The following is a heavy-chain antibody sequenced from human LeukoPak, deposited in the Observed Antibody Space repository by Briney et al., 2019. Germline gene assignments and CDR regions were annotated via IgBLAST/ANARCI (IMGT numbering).Heavy chain of an antibody. Sequence: PSETLSPTCTVSGGSISSYYWSWIRQPPGKGLEWIGYIYYSGSTNYNPSLKSRVTISVDTSKNQFSLKLSSVTAADTAVYYCARDRYSSSWYGETMEAFDIWGQGTMVTVSS. J-gene: IGHJ3*02. D-gene: IGHD6-13*01. CDR2: IYYSGST. CDR1: GGSISSYY. V-gene: IGHV4-59*01. CDR3: ARDRYSSSWYGETMEAFDI.